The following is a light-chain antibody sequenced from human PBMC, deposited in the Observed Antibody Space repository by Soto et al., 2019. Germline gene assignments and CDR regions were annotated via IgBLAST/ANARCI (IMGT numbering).Light chain of an antibody. J-gene: IGKJ2*01. V-gene: IGKV3-15*01. CDR3: QQYNDWRQYT. CDR1: QSLNND. Sequence: EIILTQSPVTLSASPGERATLSCRASQSLNNDLAWYQHKPGQSPRLLLYAASSRATGVPARFSGSGSGTEFTLTISGLQSEDFAVYYCQQYNDWRQYTFGQGTRL. CDR2: AAS.